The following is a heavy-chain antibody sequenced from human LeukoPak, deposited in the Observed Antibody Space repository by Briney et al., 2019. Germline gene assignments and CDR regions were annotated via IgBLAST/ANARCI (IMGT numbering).Heavy chain of an antibody. CDR1: GGSFSGYY. CDR2: INHSGST. V-gene: IGHV4-34*01. Sequence: PSETLSLTCAVYGGSFSGYYWSWIRQPPGKGLEWIVEINHSGSTNYNPSLKSRVTISVDTSKNQFSLKLSSVTAADTAVYYCARWITIFGVVIWRGFDYWGQGTLVTVSS. J-gene: IGHJ4*02. CDR3: ARWITIFGVVIWRGFDY. D-gene: IGHD3-3*01.